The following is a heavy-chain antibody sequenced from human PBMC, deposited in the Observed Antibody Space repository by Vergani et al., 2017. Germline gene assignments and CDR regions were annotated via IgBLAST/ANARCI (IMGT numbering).Heavy chain of an antibody. V-gene: IGHV4-61*02. D-gene: IGHD3-10*01. CDR2: IYTSGST. CDR3: ARDHRLLGGWFDP. CDR1: GGSISSGSYY. J-gene: IGHJ5*02. Sequence: QVQLQESGPGLVKPSQTLSLTCTVSGGSISSGSYYWSWIRQPAGKGLEWIGRIYTSGSTNYNPSLKSRVTISVDTSKNQFSLKLSSVTAADTAVYYCARDHRLLGGWFDPWGQGTLVTVSS.